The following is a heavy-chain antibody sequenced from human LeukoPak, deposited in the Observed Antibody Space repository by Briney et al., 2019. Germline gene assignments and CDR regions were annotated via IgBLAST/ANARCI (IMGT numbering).Heavy chain of an antibody. V-gene: IGHV4-34*01. CDR3: ARGSGYTYDAFDI. CDR1: GGSFSGYY. J-gene: IGHJ3*02. Sequence: PSETLSLTCAVYGGSFSGYYWSWIRQPPGKGLEWIGQINHSGSTNYNPSLKSRVTISVDTSKIQFSLKLSSVTVADTAVYYCARGSGYTYDAFDIWGQGTMVTVSS. D-gene: IGHD5-24*01. CDR2: INHSGST.